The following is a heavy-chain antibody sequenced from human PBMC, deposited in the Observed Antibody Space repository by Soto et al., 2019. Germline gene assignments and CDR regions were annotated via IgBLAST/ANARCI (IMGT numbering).Heavy chain of an antibody. CDR3: ARGRVVVPAAVMFNCLDP. J-gene: IGHJ5*02. CDR2: VYNSGST. D-gene: IGHD2-2*01. CDR1: GGSISSNY. V-gene: IGHV4-59*12. Sequence: SETLSLTCTVSGGSISSNYWTWIRQPPGKGLEWIGYVYNSGSTNYNPSLKSRVTISEDTSKSQFSLKMSSVTAADTAVYYCARGRVVVPAAVMFNCLDPWGQGALVTVSS.